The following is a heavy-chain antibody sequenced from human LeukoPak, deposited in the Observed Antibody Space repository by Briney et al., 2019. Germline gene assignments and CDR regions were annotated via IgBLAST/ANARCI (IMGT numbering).Heavy chain of an antibody. CDR2: SSYIGST. CDR3: ARDLVTVTKGFDI. D-gene: IGHD4-17*01. V-gene: IGHV4-59*01. CDR1: ADSFSSYY. J-gene: IGHJ3*02. Sequence: SETLSLTCAVSADSFSSYYWTWLRQPPGKGLEGIGYSSYIGSTNYNPSLKSRVTISIDTSKNQFSLKLSSVTAADTAVYYCARDLVTVTKGFDIWGQGTMVSVSS.